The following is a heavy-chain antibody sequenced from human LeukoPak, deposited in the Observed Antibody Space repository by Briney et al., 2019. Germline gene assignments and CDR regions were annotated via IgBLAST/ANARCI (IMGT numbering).Heavy chain of an antibody. CDR3: ARHPHIVVVPAAMFDY. D-gene: IGHD2-2*01. Sequence: GGSLRLSCAASGFTFSSYWMSWVRQAPGKGLEWVANIKQDGSEKYYVDSVKGRFTISRDNAKNSLYLQMNSLRAEDTTVCYCARHPHIVVVPAAMFDYWGQGTLVTVSS. J-gene: IGHJ4*02. CDR2: IKQDGSEK. V-gene: IGHV3-7*03. CDR1: GFTFSSYW.